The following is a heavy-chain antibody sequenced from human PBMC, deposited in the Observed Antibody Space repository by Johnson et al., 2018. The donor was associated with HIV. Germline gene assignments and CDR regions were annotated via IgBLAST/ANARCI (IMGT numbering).Heavy chain of an antibody. J-gene: IGHJ3*01. D-gene: IGHD6-25*01. V-gene: IGHV3-11*04. CDR3: AREVRAYSSGPDACDL. Sequence: VQLVESGGGLVKPGGSLRLSCAASGFTFSDYYMSWIRQAPGKGLEWVSYISSSGSTIYYADSLKGRFTISRDNSQNTLYLQMNSLRPEDTAVYYCAREVRAYSSGPDACDLWGQGTMVSVSS. CDR1: GFTFSDYY. CDR2: ISSSGSTI.